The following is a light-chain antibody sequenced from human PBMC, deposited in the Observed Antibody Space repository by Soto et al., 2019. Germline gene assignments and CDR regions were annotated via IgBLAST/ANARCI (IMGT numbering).Light chain of an antibody. CDR3: AAWHDSLNGYV. V-gene: IGLV1-44*01. CDR1: SSNIGSNT. J-gene: IGLJ1*01. CDR2: SND. Sequence: QSVLTQPPSASGAPGQRVTISCSGSSSNIGSNTVHWYQQLPGAAPKLLIYSNDLRPSGVPDRFSGSKSGTSASLAISGLQSEDEADYYCAAWHDSLNGYVFGTGTKVTVL.